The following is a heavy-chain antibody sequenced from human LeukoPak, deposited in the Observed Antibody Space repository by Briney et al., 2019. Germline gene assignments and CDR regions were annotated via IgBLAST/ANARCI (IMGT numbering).Heavy chain of an antibody. V-gene: IGHV3-74*01. CDR3: SRDSLSSCGGDCYSGLDV. CDR1: GFTFSNYW. D-gene: IGHD2-21*02. Sequence: GGSLRLSCAASGFTFSNYWMHWVRQAPGEALMWVSRIKSDGSSTTYADSVKGRFTISRDNAKNTLYLQMISLRAEDTAVYYCSRDSLSSCGGDCYSGLDVWGQGTTVTVSS. CDR2: IKSDGSST. J-gene: IGHJ6*02.